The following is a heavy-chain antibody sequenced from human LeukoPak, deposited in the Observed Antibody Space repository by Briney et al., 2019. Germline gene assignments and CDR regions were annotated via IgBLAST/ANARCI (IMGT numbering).Heavy chain of an antibody. J-gene: IGHJ4*02. V-gene: IGHV3-48*04. D-gene: IGHD6-6*01. CDR2: ISSSSDSI. Sequence: GGSLRLSCAASGFTFSTYSMSWVRHAPGKGLECVSYISSSSDSIDYADSVRGRFAISRDNAKNSLYLQMNSLRAEDTALYYCARGVFSSSTFDYWGQGALVTVSS. CDR3: ARGVFSSSTFDY. CDR1: GFTFSTYS.